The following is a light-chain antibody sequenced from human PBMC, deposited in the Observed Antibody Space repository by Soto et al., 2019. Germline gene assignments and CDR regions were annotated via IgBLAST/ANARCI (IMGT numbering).Light chain of an antibody. V-gene: IGKV3-11*01. CDR1: ESVSSY. J-gene: IGKJ1*01. CDR3: QQPWT. CDR2: EAS. Sequence: EIELTQSPATLSLSPGERATLFCRASESVSSYLAWYQQKPGQAPRLLIYEASNRATGIPARFSGSGSGTHYSLTISSLEPEDSAVYYCQQPWTFGQGTKVEIK.